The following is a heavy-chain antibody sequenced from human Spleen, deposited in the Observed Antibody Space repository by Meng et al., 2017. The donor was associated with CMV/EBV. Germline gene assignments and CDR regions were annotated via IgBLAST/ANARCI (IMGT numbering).Heavy chain of an antibody. Sequence: SETLSLTCTLSGGSISSTAYYWGWVRQPPGKGLQWIGSIYYSGSTYYNPSLKSRVTISLDTSKTQFSLELSSVTAADTAVYYCARGRGPNWFDPWGQGTLVTVSS. CDR2: IYYSGST. CDR1: GGSISSTAYY. CDR3: ARGRGPNWFDP. D-gene: IGHD3-10*01. V-gene: IGHV4-39*07. J-gene: IGHJ5*02.